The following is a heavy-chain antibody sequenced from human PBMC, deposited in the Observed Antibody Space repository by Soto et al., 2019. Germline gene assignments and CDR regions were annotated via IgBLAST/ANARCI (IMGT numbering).Heavy chain of an antibody. Sequence: QVQLVQSGAEVKKPGASVKVSCKASGYTFTGYYMHWVRQAPGQGLEWMGWINPNSGGTNYAQKFQGRVTMTRDTSISTGYMERSRLRYDDTAVYYCARDRPGIAAAGPDYWGKGTLVTVSS. J-gene: IGHJ4*02. V-gene: IGHV1-2*02. CDR3: ARDRPGIAAAGPDY. CDR2: INPNSGGT. CDR1: GYTFTGYY. D-gene: IGHD6-13*01.